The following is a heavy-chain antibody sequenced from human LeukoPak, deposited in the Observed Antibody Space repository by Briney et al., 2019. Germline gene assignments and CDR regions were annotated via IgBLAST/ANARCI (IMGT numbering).Heavy chain of an antibody. CDR3: ASQISGLDI. J-gene: IGHJ3*02. CDR2: IWYDGSNK. D-gene: IGHD2-15*01. Sequence: GGSLRLSCAASGFTFSSYGMHWVRQAPGKGLEWVAVIWYDGSNKYYADSVKGRFTISRDNSKNTLYLQMNSLRAEDTAVYYCASQISGLDIWGQGTMVTVSS. CDR1: GFTFSSYG. V-gene: IGHV3-33*01.